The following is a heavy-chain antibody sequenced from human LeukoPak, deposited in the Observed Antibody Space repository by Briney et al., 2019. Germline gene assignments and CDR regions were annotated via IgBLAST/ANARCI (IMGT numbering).Heavy chain of an antibody. CDR1: GGSINTTSYY. J-gene: IGHJ4*02. CDR3: ARHNDDEYYYDSSSHYYLGPFDH. D-gene: IGHD3-22*01. CDR2: IYYSGST. Sequence: PSETLSLNCTVSGGSINTTSYYWGWIRQPPGKGLEWIGSIYYSGSTYYNPSLKRRVTISVDTPKNQFSLKVNSVTPADTAMYYCARHNDDEYYYDSSSHYYLGPFDHWGQGSLATVSS. V-gene: IGHV4-39*01.